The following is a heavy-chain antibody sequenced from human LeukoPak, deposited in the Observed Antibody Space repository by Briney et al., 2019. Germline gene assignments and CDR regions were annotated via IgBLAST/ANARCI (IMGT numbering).Heavy chain of an antibody. J-gene: IGHJ3*02. CDR1: GFTVSINY. Sequence: GGSLRLSCAASGFTVSINYMSWVRQAPGKGLEWVSAISGSGGSTYYADSVKGWFTISRDNSKNTLYLQMNSLRAEDTAVYYCAKVHYYGSGSYGGGYAFDIWGQGTMVTVSS. V-gene: IGHV3-23*01. CDR3: AKVHYYGSGSYGGGYAFDI. D-gene: IGHD3-10*01. CDR2: ISGSGGST.